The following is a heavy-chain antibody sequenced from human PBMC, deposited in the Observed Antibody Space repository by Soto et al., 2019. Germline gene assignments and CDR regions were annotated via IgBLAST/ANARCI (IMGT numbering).Heavy chain of an antibody. CDR2: IYYSGST. CDR1: GGSVSSGSYY. Sequence: SETLSLTCTVSGGSVSSGSYYWIWIRQPPGKGLEWIGYIYYSGSTNYNPSPKSRVTISVDTSKNQFSLKLSSVTAADTAVYYCARGYSSSYLKFDYWGQGTLVTVSS. CDR3: ARGYSSSYLKFDY. J-gene: IGHJ4*02. V-gene: IGHV4-61*01. D-gene: IGHD6-6*01.